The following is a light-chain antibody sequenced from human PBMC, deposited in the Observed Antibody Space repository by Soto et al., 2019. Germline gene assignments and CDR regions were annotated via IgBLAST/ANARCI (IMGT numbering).Light chain of an antibody. J-gene: IGLJ1*01. CDR3: YSYAGSYTFYV. CDR2: DVS. V-gene: IGLV2-11*01. Sequence: QSALTQPRSVSGSPGQSVTISCTGTSSDVGGYNLVSWYQQHPGKAPKLMTYDVSKRPSGVPDRFSGSKSGNTASLTISGLQAEDEADYYCYSYAGSYTFYVFGTGTKVTVL. CDR1: SSDVGGYNL.